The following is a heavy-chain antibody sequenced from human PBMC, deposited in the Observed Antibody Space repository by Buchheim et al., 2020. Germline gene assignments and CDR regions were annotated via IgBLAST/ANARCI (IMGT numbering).Heavy chain of an antibody. D-gene: IGHD2-15*01. CDR2: IKSKTAGETT. J-gene: IGHJ4*02. V-gene: IGHV3-15*01. CDR1: GFTFSDVW. CDR3: ITGVVGAPYTFF. Sequence: EVQLVESGGGLVKPGGCLRLSCAASGFTFSDVWMSWVRQAPGKGLEWVGRIKSKTAGETTDYAAPVKGRFSISRDDSKNTLYLQMSSLKTEDTAVYFCITGVVGAPYTFFWGQGTL.